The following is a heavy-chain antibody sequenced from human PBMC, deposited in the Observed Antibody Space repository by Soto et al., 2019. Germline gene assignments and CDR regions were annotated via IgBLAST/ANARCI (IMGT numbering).Heavy chain of an antibody. J-gene: IGHJ6*02. CDR2: IIPIFGTA. V-gene: IGHV1-69*06. D-gene: IGHD6-13*01. Sequence: SVKVSCKASGGTFSSYAISWVRQAPGQGLEWMGGIIPIFGTANYAQKFQGRVTITADKSTSTAYMELSSLRSEDTAVYYCARDRGLAAVTRYYYGMDVWGQGTTVTVSS. CDR3: ARDRGLAAVTRYYYGMDV. CDR1: GGTFSSYA.